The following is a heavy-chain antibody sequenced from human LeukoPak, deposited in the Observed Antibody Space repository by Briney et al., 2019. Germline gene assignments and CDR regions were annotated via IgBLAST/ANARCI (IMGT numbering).Heavy chain of an antibody. Sequence: GGSLRLSCAASGFTVSSNYMSWVRQAPGKGLEWVSVIYSGGSTYYADSVKGRFTISRDNSKNTLYLQMNSLRAEDTAVYYCARGEGQAARLWFDPWGQGTLVTVSS. CDR1: GFTVSSNY. CDR3: ARGEGQAARLWFDP. V-gene: IGHV3-53*01. J-gene: IGHJ5*02. CDR2: IYSGGST. D-gene: IGHD6-6*01.